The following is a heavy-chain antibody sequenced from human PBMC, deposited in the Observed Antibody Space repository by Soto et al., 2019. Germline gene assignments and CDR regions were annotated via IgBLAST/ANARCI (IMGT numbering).Heavy chain of an antibody. Sequence: EVQLLESGGGLVQPGGSLRLSCAASGFTFSSHVMSWVRQSPGKGLEWVSVISTGGGSTDYADSVKGRLTISRDNSKNTLHLQMKSLRAEDTAVYYCAGSREIIATAGSFDYWGQGTLVTVSS. CDR1: GFTFSSHV. V-gene: IGHV3-23*01. D-gene: IGHD1-1*01. CDR3: AGSREIIATAGSFDY. CDR2: ISTGGGST. J-gene: IGHJ4*02.